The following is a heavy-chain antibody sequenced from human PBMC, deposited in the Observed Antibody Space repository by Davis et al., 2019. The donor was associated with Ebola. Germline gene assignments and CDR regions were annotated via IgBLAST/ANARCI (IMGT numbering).Heavy chain of an antibody. D-gene: IGHD3-22*01. CDR3: ASVGYSHRESEY. CDR2: IYYSGST. Sequence: MPSETLSLTCTVSGGSISSGDYYWSWIRQPPGKGLEWIGFIYYSGSTYYNPSRKSRLTISVDTSKTQFSLKLSSVTAADTAVYYCASVGYSHRESEYWGLGTLVTVSS. J-gene: IGHJ4*02. CDR1: GGSISSGDYY. V-gene: IGHV4-30-4*01.